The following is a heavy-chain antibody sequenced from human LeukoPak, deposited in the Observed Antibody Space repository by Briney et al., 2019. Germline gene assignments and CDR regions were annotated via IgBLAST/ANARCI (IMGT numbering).Heavy chain of an antibody. CDR3: ARDYRGHPD. D-gene: IGHD4-11*01. CDR2: ISSSGGAA. CDR1: GLTFSSYA. J-gene: IGHJ4*02. V-gene: IGHV3-23*01. Sequence: GGSLRLSCGVSGLTFSSYAVSWVRQAPGKGLEWVSAISSSGGAAYYADSVKGRFTISRDNSKNTLYLQMNSLRAEDTAVYYCARDYRGHPDWGQGTLVTVFS.